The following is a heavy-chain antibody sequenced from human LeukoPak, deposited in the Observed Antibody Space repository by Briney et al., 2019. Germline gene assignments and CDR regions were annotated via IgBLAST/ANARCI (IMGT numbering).Heavy chain of an antibody. CDR1: GGSFSGYY. CDR3: ASYGAIAVAGTGAFDI. D-gene: IGHD6-19*01. V-gene: IGHV4-34*01. J-gene: IGHJ3*02. CDR2: INHSGST. Sequence: PSETLSLTCAVYGGSFSGYYWSWIRQPPGKGLEWIGEINHSGSTNYNPSLKSRVTISVDTSKNQFSLKLSSVTAADTAVYYCASYGAIAVAGTGAFDIWGQGTMVTVSS.